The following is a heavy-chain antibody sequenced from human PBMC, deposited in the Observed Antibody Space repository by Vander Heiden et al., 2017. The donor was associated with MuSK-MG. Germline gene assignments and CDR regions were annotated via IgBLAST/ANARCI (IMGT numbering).Heavy chain of an antibody. D-gene: IGHD3-16*01. CDR2: ISSSSSTI. J-gene: IGHJ4*02. Sequence: LVQPGGSLRLTCAASGFTFSSYSMNWVRQAPGNGLEWVSYISSSSSTISYADSVKGRFTISIDNAKNSLYLQMNSLRVEDTAVYYCGRRGGYFDYWGQGTLVTVSS. CDR3: GRRGGYFDY. CDR1: GFTFSSYS. V-gene: IGHV3-48*01.